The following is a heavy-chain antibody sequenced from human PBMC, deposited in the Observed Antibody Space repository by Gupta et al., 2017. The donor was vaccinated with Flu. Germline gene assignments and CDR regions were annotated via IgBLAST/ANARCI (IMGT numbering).Heavy chain of an antibody. CDR1: GYTFTSYA. D-gene: IGHD6-6*01. V-gene: IGHV1-3*01. J-gene: IGHJ4*02. Sequence: QIQLVQPGAEVKKPGASVKVSCKASGYTFTSYAMHWVRQAPVQRLEWMGWINAGNGNTKYSQKFQGRVTITRDTSASTAYMELSSLRSEDTAVYYCARDDSSSERTRFDYWGQGTLVTVSS. CDR2: INAGNGNT. CDR3: ARDDSSSERTRFDY.